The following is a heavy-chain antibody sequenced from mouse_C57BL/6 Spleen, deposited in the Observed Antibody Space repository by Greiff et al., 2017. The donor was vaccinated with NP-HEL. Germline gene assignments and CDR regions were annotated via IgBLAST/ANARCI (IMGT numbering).Heavy chain of an antibody. Sequence: VQLQQPGTELVKPGASVKLSCKASGYTFTSYWMHWVKQRPGQGLEWIGNINPSNGGPNYNEKFQSKATLTVDKSSSTAYMQLSSLTSEDAAVYYCARWAYGNYGGYAMDDWGQGTSVTVSS. J-gene: IGHJ4*01. CDR1: GYTFTSYW. V-gene: IGHV1-53*01. CDR3: ARWAYGNYGGYAMDD. CDR2: INPSNGGP. D-gene: IGHD2-1*01.